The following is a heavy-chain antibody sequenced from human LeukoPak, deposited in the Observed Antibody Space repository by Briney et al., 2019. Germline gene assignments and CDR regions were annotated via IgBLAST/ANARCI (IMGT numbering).Heavy chain of an antibody. Sequence: GGSLRLSCAASGFTFSSYGMHWVRQAPGKGLEWVAFIRYDGSNKYYADSVKGRFTISRDNSKNTLYLQMNSLRAEDTAVYYCAKGSSGYYGSGSYFSNWFDPWGQGTLVTVSS. V-gene: IGHV3-30*02. D-gene: IGHD3-10*01. CDR3: AKGSSGYYGSGSYFSNWFDP. CDR2: IRYDGSNK. J-gene: IGHJ5*02. CDR1: GFTFSSYG.